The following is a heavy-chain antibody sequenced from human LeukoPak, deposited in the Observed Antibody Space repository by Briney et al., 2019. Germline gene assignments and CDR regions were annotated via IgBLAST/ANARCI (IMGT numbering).Heavy chain of an antibody. CDR3: ARDFTYDYDTSGNDASDI. V-gene: IGHV4-61*02. CDR2: IHTSGST. Sequence: SETLSLTCTVSGGSISSGSYYWSWIRQPAGKGLEWIGRIHTSGSTNYSPSLKTRVTISIDTFKNQFSLKLSSVTAAETAVYYCARDFTYDYDTSGNDASDIWGQGTMVTVSS. CDR1: GGSISSGSYY. D-gene: IGHD3-22*01. J-gene: IGHJ3*02.